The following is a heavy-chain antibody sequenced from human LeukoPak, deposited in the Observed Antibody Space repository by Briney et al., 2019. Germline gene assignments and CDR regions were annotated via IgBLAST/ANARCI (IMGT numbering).Heavy chain of an antibody. CDR2: IIPIFVTA. J-gene: IGHJ4*02. CDR1: GGTFSSYA. CDR3: ASAGQGGLDCSGGSCYSEFDY. D-gene: IGHD2-15*01. V-gene: IGHV1-69*13. Sequence: SVKVSCKASGGTFSSYAISWVRQAPGQGLEWMGGIIPIFVTANYAQKFQGRVTITADESTSTAYMELSSLRSEDTAVYYCASAGQGGLDCSGGSCYSEFDYWGQGTLVTVSS.